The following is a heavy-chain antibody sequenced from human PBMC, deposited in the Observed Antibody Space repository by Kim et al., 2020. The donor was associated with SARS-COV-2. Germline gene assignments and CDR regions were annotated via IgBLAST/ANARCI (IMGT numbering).Heavy chain of an antibody. V-gene: IGHV3-23*03. D-gene: IGHD1-26*01. CDR3: AKEGIVGVTSHFDY. Sequence: AGTGRSTISRDNSKTTLYLKMNRLRAEDPAVYYCAKEGIVGVTSHFDYWGQGTLVTVSS. J-gene: IGHJ4*02.